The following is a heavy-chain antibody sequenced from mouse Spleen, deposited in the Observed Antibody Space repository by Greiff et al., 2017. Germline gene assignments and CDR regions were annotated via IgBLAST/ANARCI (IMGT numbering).Heavy chain of an antibody. J-gene: IGHJ3*01. CDR1: GFTFSDYY. Sequence: EVQLVESEGGLVQPGSSMKLSCTASGFTFSDYYMAWVRQVPEKGLEWVANINYDGSSTYYLDSLKSRFIISRDNAKNILYLQMSSLKSEDTATYYCARGELRTWFAYWGQGTLVTVSA. CDR2: INYDGSST. D-gene: IGHD1-1*01. CDR3: ARGELRTWFAY. V-gene: IGHV5-16*01.